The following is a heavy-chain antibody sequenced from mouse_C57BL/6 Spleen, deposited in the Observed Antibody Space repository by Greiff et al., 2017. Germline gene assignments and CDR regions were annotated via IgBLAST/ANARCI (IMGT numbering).Heavy chain of an antibody. Sequence: EVQLQQSGPVLVKPGASVKMSCKASGYTFTDYYMNWVKQSHGKSLEWIGVINPYHGGTSYNQKFKGKATLTVDKSSSTAYMELNSLTSEDSAVYYCARSRGSSSGYPYAMDYWGQGTSVTVSS. CDR3: ARSRGSSSGYPYAMDY. V-gene: IGHV1-19*01. CDR2: INPYHGGT. CDR1: GYTFTDYY. J-gene: IGHJ4*01. D-gene: IGHD3-2*02.